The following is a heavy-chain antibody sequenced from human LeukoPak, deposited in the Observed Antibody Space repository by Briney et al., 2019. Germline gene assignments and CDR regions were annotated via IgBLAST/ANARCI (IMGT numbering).Heavy chain of an antibody. Sequence: GGSLRLSCAASGFTFSSYGMHWVRQAAGKGLGWVSYISSLGTKIYYADSVRGRSTMSRDNAENSLYLQMDSLRAEDTAIYYCARERVTTGGDACDIWGQGTMVSVSS. V-gene: IGHV3-48*04. CDR1: GFTFSSYG. J-gene: IGHJ3*02. CDR3: ARERVTTGGDACDI. D-gene: IGHD4-11*01. CDR2: ISSLGTKI.